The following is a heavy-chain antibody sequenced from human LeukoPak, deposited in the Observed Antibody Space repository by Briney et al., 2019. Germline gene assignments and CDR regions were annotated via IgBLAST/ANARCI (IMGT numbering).Heavy chain of an antibody. CDR1: GFTFSSYA. CDR3: ARGLTIFGAVNDAFDI. J-gene: IGHJ3*02. D-gene: IGHD3-3*01. CDR2: ISGSGGST. V-gene: IGHV3-23*01. Sequence: PGGSLRLSCAASGFTFSSYAMSWVRQAPGKGLEWVSAISGSGGSTYYADSVKGRFTISRDNAKNTLYLQMNSLRAEDTAVYYCARGLTIFGAVNDAFDIWGQGTMVTVSS.